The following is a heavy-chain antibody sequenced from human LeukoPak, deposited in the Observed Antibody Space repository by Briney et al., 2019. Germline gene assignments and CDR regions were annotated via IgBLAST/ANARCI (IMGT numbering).Heavy chain of an antibody. D-gene: IGHD6-13*01. J-gene: IGHJ4*02. CDR1: GGSISSSSYY. CDR2: IYYSGST. CDR3: ARDLYSSSWYFDY. V-gene: IGHV4-39*07. Sequence: SETLSLTCTVSGGSISSSSYYRGWIRQPPGKGLEWIGSIYYSGSTYYNPSLKSRVTISVDTSKNQFSLKLSSVTAADTAVYYCARDLYSSSWYFDYWGQGTLVTVSS.